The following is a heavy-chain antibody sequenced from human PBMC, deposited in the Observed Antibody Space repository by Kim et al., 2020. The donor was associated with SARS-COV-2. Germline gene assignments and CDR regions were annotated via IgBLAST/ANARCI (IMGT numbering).Heavy chain of an antibody. CDR3: ARDNGWRYCSSTSCYGDGETSGSLPY. CDR2: IIPIFGTA. D-gene: IGHD2-2*01. CDR1: GGTFSSYA. V-gene: IGHV1-69*13. J-gene: IGHJ4*02. Sequence: SVKVSCKASGGTFSSYAISWVRQAPGQGLEWMGGIIPIFGTANYAQKFQGRVTITADESTSTAYMELSSLRSEDTAVYYCARDNGWRYCSSTSCYGDGETSGSLPYWGQGTLVTVSS.